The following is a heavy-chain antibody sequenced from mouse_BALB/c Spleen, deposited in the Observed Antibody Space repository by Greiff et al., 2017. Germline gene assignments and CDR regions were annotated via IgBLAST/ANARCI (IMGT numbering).Heavy chain of an antibody. V-gene: IGHV1S81*02. D-gene: IGHD1-1*01. CDR3: TRKGYYGSSYAWFAY. CDR1: GYTFTSYY. CDR2: INPSNGGT. J-gene: IGHJ3*01. Sequence: VQLHQPGAELVKPGASVKLSCKASGYTFTSYYMYWVKQRPGQGLEWIGGINPSNGGTNFNEKFKSKATLTVDKSSSTAYMQRSSLTSEDSAVYYCTRKGYYGSSYAWFAYWGQGTLVTVSA.